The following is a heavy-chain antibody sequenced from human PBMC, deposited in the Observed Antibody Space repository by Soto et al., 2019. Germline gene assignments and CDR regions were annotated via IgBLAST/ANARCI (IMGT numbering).Heavy chain of an antibody. D-gene: IGHD2-15*01. Sequence: GGSLILSCAASGFTFSSYAMHWVRQAPGKGLEWVAVISYYGSNKHYADSLRGRFTISRDNSKNTVFLQMNSLRAEDTAVYYCARGTPDIVGSDYWGQGTLVTVSS. J-gene: IGHJ4*02. CDR2: ISYYGSNK. V-gene: IGHV3-30-3*01. CDR1: GFTFSSYA. CDR3: ARGTPDIVGSDY.